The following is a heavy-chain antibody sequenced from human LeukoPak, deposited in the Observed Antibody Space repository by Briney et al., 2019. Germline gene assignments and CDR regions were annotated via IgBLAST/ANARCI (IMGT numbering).Heavy chain of an antibody. CDR2: ISYDGSNK. V-gene: IGHV3-30-3*01. D-gene: IGHD2-2*01. J-gene: IGHJ4*02. Sequence: PGGSLRLSCAASGFTFSSYAMHWVRQAPGKGLEWVAVISYDGSNKYYADSVKGRFTISRDNSKNTLYLQMNSLRAEDTAVYYCARSSWGYQLLEGFDYWGQGTLVTVSS. CDR3: ARSSWGYQLLEGFDY. CDR1: GFTFSSYA.